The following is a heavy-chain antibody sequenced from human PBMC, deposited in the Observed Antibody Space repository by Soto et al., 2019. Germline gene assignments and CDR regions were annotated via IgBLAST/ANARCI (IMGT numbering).Heavy chain of an antibody. J-gene: IGHJ4*02. V-gene: IGHV3-30*18. CDR1: GFTFSSYG. D-gene: IGHD3-22*01. Sequence: QVQLVESGGGVVQPGRSLRLSCAASGFTFSSYGMHWVRQAPGKGLEWVAVISYDGSNKYYADSVKGRFTISRDNSKNTLYLQMNSLGAEDTAVYYCAKDSPYYYDSSGYYGYWGQGTLVTVSS. CDR3: AKDSPYYYDSSGYYGY. CDR2: ISYDGSNK.